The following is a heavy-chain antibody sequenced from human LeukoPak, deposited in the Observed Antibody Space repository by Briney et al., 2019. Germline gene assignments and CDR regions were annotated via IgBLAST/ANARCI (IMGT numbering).Heavy chain of an antibody. CDR3: ARRAAAGPYFDY. CDR2: SNDSGST. D-gene: IGHD6-13*01. Sequence: SETLSLTCAVYGGAFSGYYWSWIRQPPGKGLEWIGESNDSGSTNYNPSLKSRVTISVDTSKNQFSLKLTSETAADTAVYYCARRAAAGPYFDYWGQGTLVTVSS. V-gene: IGHV4-34*01. CDR1: GGAFSGYY. J-gene: IGHJ4*02.